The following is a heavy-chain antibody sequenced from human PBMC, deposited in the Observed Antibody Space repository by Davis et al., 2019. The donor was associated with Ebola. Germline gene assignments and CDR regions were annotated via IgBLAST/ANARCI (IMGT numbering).Heavy chain of an antibody. J-gene: IGHJ5*02. CDR1: GYPFTTYG. CDR3: ARGKWFDP. CDR2: IIPVVDTK. Sequence: AASVKVSCKASGYPFTTYGVTWVRQAPGQGLEWMGRIIPVVDTKDYAQKFQGRVTLTADKATNTAYMELSGLRFDDTAVYYCARGKWFDPWGQGTLVSVTS. V-gene: IGHV1-69*04.